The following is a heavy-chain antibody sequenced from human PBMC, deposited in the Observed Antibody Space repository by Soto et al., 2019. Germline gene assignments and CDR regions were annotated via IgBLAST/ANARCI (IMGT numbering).Heavy chain of an antibody. CDR3: ARXGPSYCGGDCYSFWFDP. Sequence: GASVKVSCKASGGTFSSYAISWVRQAPGQGLEWMGGIIPIFGTANYAQKFQGRVTITADESTSTAYMELSSLRSEDTAVYYCARXGPSYCGGDCYSFWFDPWGQGTLVTVSS. J-gene: IGHJ5*02. V-gene: IGHV1-69*01. D-gene: IGHD2-21*02. CDR2: IIPIFGTA. CDR1: GGTFSSYA.